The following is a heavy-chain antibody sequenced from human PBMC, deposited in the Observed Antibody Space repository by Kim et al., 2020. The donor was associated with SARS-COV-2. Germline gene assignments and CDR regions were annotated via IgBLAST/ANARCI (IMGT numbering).Heavy chain of an antibody. CDR3: ARDLDCSGGSCPNWFDP. D-gene: IGHD2-15*01. CDR2: ISAYNGNT. V-gene: IGHV1-18*01. Sequence: ASVKVSCKASGYTFTSYGISWVRQAPGQGLEWMGWISAYNGNTNYAQKLQGRVTMTTDTSTSTAYMELRSLRSDDTAVYYCARDLDCSGGSCPNWFDPWGQGTLVTVSS. CDR1: GYTFTSYG. J-gene: IGHJ5*02.